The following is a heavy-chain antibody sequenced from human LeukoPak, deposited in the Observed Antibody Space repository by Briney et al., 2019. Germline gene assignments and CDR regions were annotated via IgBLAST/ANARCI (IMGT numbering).Heavy chain of an antibody. CDR3: ARAKGGGLSDY. Sequence: GASVIVSYTPSGYTFTTYDINWVGRATGQGREGMGWTNPNSGNTGYEQKLQGRVTITSNTSISTAYMELTGLRSDETAMYYCARAKGGGLSDYWGQGTLVTVSS. CDR1: GYTFTTYD. D-gene: IGHD3-16*01. J-gene: IGHJ4*02. CDR2: TNPNSGNT. V-gene: IGHV1-8*01.